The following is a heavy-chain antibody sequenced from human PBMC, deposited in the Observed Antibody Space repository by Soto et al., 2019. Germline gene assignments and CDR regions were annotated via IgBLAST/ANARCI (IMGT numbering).Heavy chain of an antibody. V-gene: IGHV1-3*01. Sequence: GASGKVSCKASGYTFTSYAMHWVRQAPGQRLEWMGWINAGNGNTKYSQKFQGRVTITRDTSASTAYMELSSLRSEDTAVYYCASASYGSGTIDYYYMDVWGKGTTVTVSS. CDR1: GYTFTSYA. J-gene: IGHJ6*03. CDR3: ASASYGSGTIDYYYMDV. CDR2: INAGNGNT. D-gene: IGHD3-10*01.